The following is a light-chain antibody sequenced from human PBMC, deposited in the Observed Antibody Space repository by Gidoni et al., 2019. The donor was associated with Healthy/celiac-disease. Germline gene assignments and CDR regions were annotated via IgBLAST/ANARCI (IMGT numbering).Light chain of an antibody. CDR3: QQLNSYPLFT. CDR1: QGISSY. Sequence: DLQLTPSPSFLSASVVDRVTITCRASQGISSYLAWYQQKPGKAPKLLIYAASTLQSGVPSRFSGSGSGTEFTLTISSLQPEDFATYYCQQLNSYPLFTFGPGTKVDIK. CDR2: AAS. V-gene: IGKV1-9*01. J-gene: IGKJ3*01.